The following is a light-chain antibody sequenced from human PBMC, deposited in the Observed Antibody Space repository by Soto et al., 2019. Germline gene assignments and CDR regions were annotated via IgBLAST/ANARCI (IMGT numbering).Light chain of an antibody. Sequence: QSALTQPRSVSRSPGQSVTISCTGTSSDVGGYNYVSWYQQHPGKAPKVMIYDVTKRPSGVPDRFSGSKSGNTASLTISGLQAEDEADYYCCSYAGSYTGVFGGGTKVTVL. J-gene: IGLJ3*02. CDR1: SSDVGGYNY. CDR2: DVT. V-gene: IGLV2-11*01. CDR3: CSYAGSYTGV.